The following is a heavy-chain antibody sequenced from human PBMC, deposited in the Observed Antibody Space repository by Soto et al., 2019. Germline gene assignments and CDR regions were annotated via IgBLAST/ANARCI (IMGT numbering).Heavy chain of an antibody. CDR2: ISYAGSNE. D-gene: IGHD6-13*01. V-gene: IGHV3-30*18. CDR3: AKSNAAGATWGCLDL. Sequence: GGSLRLSCAASEFIFSSYAMHWVRQAPGKGLEWVAVISYAGSNEYYSDSVKGRFTISRDNSKNALHLQMNSLRTEDTTVYYSAKSNAAGATWGCLDLWGPGTTVTVSS. J-gene: IGHJ6*02. CDR1: EFIFSSYA.